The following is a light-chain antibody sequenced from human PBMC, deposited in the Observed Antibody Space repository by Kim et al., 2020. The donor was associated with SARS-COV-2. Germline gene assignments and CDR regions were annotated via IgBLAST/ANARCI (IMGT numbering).Light chain of an antibody. CDR1: SSNIGSNY. CDR2: RND. Sequence: PGQRVIISGSGTSSNIGSNYVYWYQQLPETAPKLLIFRNDQRPSGVPDRFSGSKSGTSASLAISGLRSEDEAVYFCAVWDNSLRGLFGGGTQLTVL. J-gene: IGLJ3*02. V-gene: IGLV1-47*01. CDR3: AVWDNSLRGL.